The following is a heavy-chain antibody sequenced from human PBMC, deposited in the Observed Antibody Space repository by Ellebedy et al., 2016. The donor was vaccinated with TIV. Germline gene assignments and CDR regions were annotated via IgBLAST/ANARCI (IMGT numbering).Heavy chain of an antibody. CDR1: GGTFNNYA. CDR3: ARAGCSGADCYDGYYYYYMDV. J-gene: IGHJ6*03. D-gene: IGHD2-2*01. V-gene: IGHV1-69*13. CDR2: IIPIFGTA. Sequence: ASVKVSCXASGGTFNNYAISWVRQAPGQGLEWMGGIIPIFGTANYAQKFQGRVTITADESTSTAYMELSSLRSEDTAVYYCARAGCSGADCYDGYYYYYMDVWGKGTTVTVSS.